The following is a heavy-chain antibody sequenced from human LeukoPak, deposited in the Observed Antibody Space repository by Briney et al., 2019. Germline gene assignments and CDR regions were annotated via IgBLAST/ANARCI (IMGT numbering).Heavy chain of an antibody. V-gene: IGHV3-23*01. CDR3: TKKSPYGGRDS. J-gene: IGHJ4*02. CDR1: GFTFSGYS. Sequence: PGGSLRLSCAASGFTFSGYSMSWIRQAPGKGLEWVSAISGNGENTYYADSMKGRFTISRDNSKNILYLQMSSLRAEDTAIYYCTKKSPYGGRDSWGQGTLVTVSS. CDR2: ISGNGENT. D-gene: IGHD4/OR15-4a*01.